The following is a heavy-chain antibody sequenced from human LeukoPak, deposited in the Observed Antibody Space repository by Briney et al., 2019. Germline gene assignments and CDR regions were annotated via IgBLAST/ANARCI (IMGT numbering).Heavy chain of an antibody. CDR2: INHSGST. CDR3: ASPGSSWYALRY. J-gene: IGHJ4*02. D-gene: IGHD6-13*01. CDR1: GGSFSGYY. V-gene: IGHV4-34*01. Sequence: PSETLSLTCAVYGGSFSGYYWSWIRQPPGKGLEWIGEINHSGSTNYNPSLKSRVIISVDTSKNQFSLKLSSVTAADTAVYYCASPGSSWYALRYWGQGTLVTVSS.